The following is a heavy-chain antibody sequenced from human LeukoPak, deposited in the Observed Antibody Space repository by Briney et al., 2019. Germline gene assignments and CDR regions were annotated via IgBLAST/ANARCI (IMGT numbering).Heavy chain of an antibody. Sequence: KRGESLKISCKGSGYSFTSYWIGWVRQMPGKGLEWMGIIYPGDSDTRYSPSFQGQVTISADKSISTAYLQWSRLKASDTGMYYCARFAGHTIIVDSVAPAEGFQPPGFDIWGQGTMVIVSS. CDR2: IYPGDSDT. V-gene: IGHV5-51*01. D-gene: IGHD2-21*01. CDR1: GYSFTSYW. CDR3: ARFAGHTIIVDSVAPAEGFQPPGFDI. J-gene: IGHJ3*02.